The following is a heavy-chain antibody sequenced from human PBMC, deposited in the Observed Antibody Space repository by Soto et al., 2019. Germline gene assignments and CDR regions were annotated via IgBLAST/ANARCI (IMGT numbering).Heavy chain of an antibody. Sequence: EVQLVESGGGLVKPGGSLRLSCAASGFTFSSYSMNWVRQAPGKGLEWVSSISSSSSYIYYADSVKGRFTISRDNAKNSLYLQMNSLRAEDTAVYYCARSIAAAGNNWFDPWGQGTLVTVSS. V-gene: IGHV3-21*01. D-gene: IGHD6-13*01. CDR1: GFTFSSYS. CDR3: ARSIAAAGNNWFDP. J-gene: IGHJ5*02. CDR2: ISSSSSYI.